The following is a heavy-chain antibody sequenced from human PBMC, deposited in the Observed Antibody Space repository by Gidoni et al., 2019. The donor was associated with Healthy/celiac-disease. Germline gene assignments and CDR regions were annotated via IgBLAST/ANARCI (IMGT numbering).Heavy chain of an antibody. CDR3: ARHRGPAARSLGYFDY. CDR1: GGSFSGYY. V-gene: IGHV4-34*01. J-gene: IGHJ4*02. Sequence: QVQLQQWGAGLLKPSEPLSLTCAVYGGSFSGYYWSWIRQPPGKGLEWIGELNHSGSTNYNPSLKSRVTISVDTSKNQFSLKLSSVTAADTAVYYCARHRGPAARSLGYFDYWGQGTLVTVSS. D-gene: IGHD6-6*01. CDR2: LNHSGST.